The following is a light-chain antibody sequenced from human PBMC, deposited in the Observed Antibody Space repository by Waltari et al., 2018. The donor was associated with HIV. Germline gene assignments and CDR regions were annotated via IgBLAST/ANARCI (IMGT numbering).Light chain of an antibody. CDR1: QGISSW. V-gene: IGKV1D-12*01. J-gene: IGKJ3*01. CDR3: QQANSFPPT. Sequence: DIKMTQSLCTVSASVAYRYNITCRASQGISSWLAWYQQKPGKDPKILIYVSSSLQCGVPSRFSGSGSGTDFTLTISSLQPEDFATYYCQQANSFPPTFGPGTKVDIK. CDR2: VSS.